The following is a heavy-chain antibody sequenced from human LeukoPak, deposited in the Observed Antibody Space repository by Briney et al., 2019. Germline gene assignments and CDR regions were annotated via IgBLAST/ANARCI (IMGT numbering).Heavy chain of an antibody. D-gene: IGHD5-18*01. J-gene: IGHJ5*02. CDR3: ARAGGYSYGYFNWFDP. CDR2: IYHSGST. V-gene: IGHV4-4*02. CDR1: GGSISSSNW. Sequence: SETLSLTCAVSGGSISSSNWWSWVRQPPGKGLEWIGEIYHSGSTYYNPSLKSRVAISVDTSKNQFSLKLSSVTAADTAVYYCARAGGYSYGYFNWFDPWGQGTLVTVSS.